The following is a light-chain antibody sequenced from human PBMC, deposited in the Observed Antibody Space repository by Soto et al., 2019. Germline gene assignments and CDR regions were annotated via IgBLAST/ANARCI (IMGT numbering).Light chain of an antibody. V-gene: IGKV1-9*01. CDR2: AAS. J-gene: IGKJ4*01. CDR3: QQLNSYPLH. Sequence: IQLTQSPSSLSASVGDRVTITCRASQGISSYLAWYQQKPGKAPKLLIYAASTLQSGVPSRFSGSGSGTDFTLTISSLQPEDFATYYCQQLNSYPLHFDGGTKVEIK. CDR1: QGISSY.